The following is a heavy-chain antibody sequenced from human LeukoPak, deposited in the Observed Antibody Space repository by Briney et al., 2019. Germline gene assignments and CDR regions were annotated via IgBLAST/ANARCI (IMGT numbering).Heavy chain of an antibody. Sequence: PSETLSLTCTVSGGSISSHYWSWIRQPPGKGLEWIGYIYYSGSTNYNPSLKSRVTISVDTSKNQFSLKLSSVTAADTAVYYCARSPTVTTYYYYYYMDVWGKGTTVTVSS. V-gene: IGHV4-59*11. CDR3: ARSPTVTTYYYYYYMDV. CDR2: IYYSGST. J-gene: IGHJ6*03. D-gene: IGHD4-17*01. CDR1: GGSISSHY.